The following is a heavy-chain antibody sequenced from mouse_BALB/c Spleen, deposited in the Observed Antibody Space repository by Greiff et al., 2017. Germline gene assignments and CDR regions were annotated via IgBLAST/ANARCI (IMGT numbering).Heavy chain of an antibody. D-gene: IGHD2-4*01. Sequence: VQLQQSGAELVRPGSSVKISCKASGYAFSSYWMNWVKQRPGQGLEWIGQIYPGDGDTNYNGKFKGKATLTADKSSSTAYMQLSSLTSEDSAVYFCARRYDYDGYYAMDYWGQGTSVTVSS. V-gene: IGHV1-80*01. CDR3: ARRYDYDGYYAMDY. CDR2: IYPGDGDT. CDR1: GYAFSSYW. J-gene: IGHJ4*01.